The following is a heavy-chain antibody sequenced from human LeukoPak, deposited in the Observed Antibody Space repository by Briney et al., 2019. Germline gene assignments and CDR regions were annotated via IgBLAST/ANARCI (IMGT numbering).Heavy chain of an antibody. J-gene: IGHJ4*02. Sequence: PGGSLRLSCAASGFTFSNSWMDWVRQAPGKGLEWVANIKQDGSEKYYVDSVKGRFTISRDNAKNPLYLQMNSLRAEDTAVYYCSRSLDSWGQGTLVTVSP. CDR3: SRSLDS. V-gene: IGHV3-7*05. CDR1: GFTFSNSW. CDR2: IKQDGSEK.